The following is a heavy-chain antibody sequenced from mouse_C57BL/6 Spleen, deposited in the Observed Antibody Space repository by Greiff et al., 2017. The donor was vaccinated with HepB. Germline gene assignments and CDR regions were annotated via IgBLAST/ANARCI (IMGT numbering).Heavy chain of an antibody. CDR2: ISSGGDYI. V-gene: IGHV5-9-1*02. Sequence: DVHLVESGEGLVKPGGSLKLSCAASGFTFSSYAMSWVRQTPEKRLEWVAYISSGGDYIYYADTVKGRFTISRDNARNTLYLQMSSLKSEDTAMYYCTRVFYYYGSSYWYFDVWGTGTTVTVSS. J-gene: IGHJ1*03. CDR1: GFTFSSYA. D-gene: IGHD1-1*01. CDR3: TRVFYYYGSSYWYFDV.